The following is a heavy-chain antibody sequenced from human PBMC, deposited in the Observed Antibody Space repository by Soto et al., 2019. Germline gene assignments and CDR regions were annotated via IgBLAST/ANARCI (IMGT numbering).Heavy chain of an antibody. Sequence: QVQLVQSGAEVKKPGSSVKVSCKASGGTFSSYAISWVRQAPGQGLEWMGGIIPIFGTANYAQKFQGRVTITADESTSTAYMELSSLRSEDTAVYYCATNHCISTSCYRSRGMDVWGQGTTVTVSS. J-gene: IGHJ6*02. V-gene: IGHV1-69*12. D-gene: IGHD2-2*01. CDR1: GGTFSSYA. CDR3: ATNHCISTSCYRSRGMDV. CDR2: IIPIFGTA.